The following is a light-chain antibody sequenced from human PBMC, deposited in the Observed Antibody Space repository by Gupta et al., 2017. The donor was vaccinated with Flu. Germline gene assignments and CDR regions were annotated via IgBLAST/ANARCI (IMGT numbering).Light chain of an antibody. V-gene: IGKV3D-15*01. J-gene: IGKJ2*03. CDR1: HSIGTQ. CDR3: QQNNHWLMYS. CDR2: GVS. Sequence: IVMTQSPATLSVSPAQSATLSCRASHSIGTQLARYKQKPGQAPRRLIYGVSTRFTGITARFSGSGYGTEFTLTISGRQSEDFADYHCQQNNHWLMYSFGQGTKMEIK.